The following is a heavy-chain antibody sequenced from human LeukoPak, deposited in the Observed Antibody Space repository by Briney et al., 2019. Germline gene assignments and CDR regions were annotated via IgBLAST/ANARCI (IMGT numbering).Heavy chain of an antibody. CDR1: GFTFSSYS. Sequence: GGSLRLSCAASGFTFSSYSMNWVRQAQGKGLEWVSYLSSSSSSIYYADSVKGRFTISRDNAKNSLFLQMNSLSDEDTALYYCARVGGSGFRYDYFDYWGQGTLVTVSS. J-gene: IGHJ4*02. CDR3: ARVGGSGFRYDYFDY. D-gene: IGHD3-22*01. CDR2: LSSSSSSI. V-gene: IGHV3-48*02.